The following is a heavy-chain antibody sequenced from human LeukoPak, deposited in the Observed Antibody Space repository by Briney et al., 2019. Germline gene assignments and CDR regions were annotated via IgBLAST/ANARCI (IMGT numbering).Heavy chain of an antibody. CDR3: ARRPGGLWSYYFDY. D-gene: IGHD5-18*01. CDR2: IYYSGST. V-gene: IGHV4-31*03. J-gene: IGHJ4*02. CDR1: GGSISSSSYY. Sequence: SETLSLTCTVSGGSISSSSYYWGWIRQHPGKGLEWIGYIYYSGSTYYNPSLKSRVTISVDTSKNQFSLKLSSVTAADTAGYYCARRPGGLWSYYFDYWGQGTLVTVSS.